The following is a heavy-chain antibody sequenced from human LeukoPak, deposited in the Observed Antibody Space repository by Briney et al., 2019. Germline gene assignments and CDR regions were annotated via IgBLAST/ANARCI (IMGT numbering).Heavy chain of an antibody. V-gene: IGHV3-53*01. D-gene: IGHD3-10*01. CDR3: ARVRGDYSYGMDV. J-gene: IGHJ6*04. CDR1: GFSVSSNY. Sequence: GGSLRLSCAASGFSVSSNYMSWVRQAPGKGLEWVSVIYTGGGTYYADSVKGRFSISRDNSKNMLYLQMSRLRAEDTAVYHCARVRGDYSYGMDVWGKGTTVTVSS. CDR2: IYTGGGT.